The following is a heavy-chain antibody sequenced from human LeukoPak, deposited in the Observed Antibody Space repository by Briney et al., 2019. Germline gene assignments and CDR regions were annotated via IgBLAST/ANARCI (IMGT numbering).Heavy chain of an antibody. V-gene: IGHV1-2*02. CDR3: ARDRRTTVTKGDWFDY. Sequence: ASVKVSCKASGYTFTGYYMHWVRQAPGQGLEWMGWINPNTGDTNYAQKFQGRVTMTTDTSTSTAYMELRSLRSDDTAVYYCARDRRTTVTKGDWFDYWGQGTLVTVSS. D-gene: IGHD4-17*01. CDR2: INPNTGDT. J-gene: IGHJ4*02. CDR1: GYTFTGYY.